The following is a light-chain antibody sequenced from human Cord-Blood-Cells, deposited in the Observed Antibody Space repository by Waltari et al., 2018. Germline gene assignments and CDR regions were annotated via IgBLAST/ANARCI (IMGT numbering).Light chain of an antibody. Sequence: DIQMTQSPSSLSASVGDRVTITCQASQDISNYLNWYQQKPGKAPTLLIYDASNLETGVPSRFSGSGSGTDFTFTIISLQPEDIATYYCQQYDNLPFGGGTKVEIK. CDR3: QQYDNLP. CDR2: DAS. V-gene: IGKV1-33*01. CDR1: QDISNY. J-gene: IGKJ4*01.